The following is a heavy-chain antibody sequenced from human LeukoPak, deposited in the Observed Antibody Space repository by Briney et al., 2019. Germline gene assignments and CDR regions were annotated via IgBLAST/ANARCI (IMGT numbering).Heavy chain of an antibody. D-gene: IGHD4-17*01. CDR1: GFTFSTYD. J-gene: IGHJ4*02. Sequence: SGESLRLSCAASGFTFSTYDMNWVRQAPGKGLEWVSSITRNSDYKNYASSLRGRATISRDKSKKSLYLQMNSLRVEDTAVYYCARRDLRGIVYWGQGTLVTVSS. CDR3: ARRDLRGIVY. CDR2: ITRNSDYK. V-gene: IGHV3-21*01.